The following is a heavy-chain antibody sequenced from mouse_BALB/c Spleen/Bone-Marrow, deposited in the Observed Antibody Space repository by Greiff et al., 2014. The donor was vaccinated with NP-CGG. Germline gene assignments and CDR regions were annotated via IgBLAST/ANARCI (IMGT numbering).Heavy chain of an antibody. CDR2: ISFSGGT. Sequence: VQLKESGPGLVKPSQSLSLTRTVTGYSITSDYAWNWIRQFPGNKLEWLGYISFSGGTTYNPSLESRISITRDTSKNQFFLQLNSVTTEDTATYYCSRGAFYFDFWGHGTTLTVSS. J-gene: IGHJ2*01. CDR3: SRGAFYFDF. V-gene: IGHV3-2*02. CDR1: GYSITSDYA.